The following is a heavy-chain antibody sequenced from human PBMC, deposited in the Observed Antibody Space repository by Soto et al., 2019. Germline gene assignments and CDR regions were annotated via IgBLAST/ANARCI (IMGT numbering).Heavy chain of an antibody. CDR1: GFTFSSYA. D-gene: IGHD1-26*01. CDR2: ISGSGGST. V-gene: IGHV3-23*01. Sequence: EVQLLESGGGLVQPGGSLRLSCAASGFTFSSYAMSWVRQAPGKGLEWVSAISGSGGSTYYADSVKGRFTISRDNSKNTLYLHMNSLRAEDTAVYYCVVDRSGSYFPGDYWGQGTLVTVSS. CDR3: VVDRSGSYFPGDY. J-gene: IGHJ4*02.